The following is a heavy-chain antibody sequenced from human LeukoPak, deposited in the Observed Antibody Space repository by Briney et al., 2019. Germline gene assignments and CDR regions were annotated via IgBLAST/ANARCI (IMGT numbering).Heavy chain of an antibody. CDR2: ISSYNGDT. J-gene: IGHJ4*02. Sequence: GASVKVSCKASGYTFTSYGITWVRQAPGQGLEWMGWISSYNGDTKYAQKVQGRVTVTTDTSTSTVYMELRSLSLDDTAVYYCARGDYGGGFDYWGRGTLVTVSS. CDR1: GYTFTSYG. V-gene: IGHV1-18*01. D-gene: IGHD4-23*01. CDR3: ARGDYGGGFDY.